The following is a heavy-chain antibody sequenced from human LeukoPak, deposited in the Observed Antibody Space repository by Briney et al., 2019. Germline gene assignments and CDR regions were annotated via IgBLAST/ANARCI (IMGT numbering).Heavy chain of an antibody. J-gene: IGHJ4*02. V-gene: IGHV4-59*01. Sequence: KPSETLSLTCTVSGGSISSYYWSWIRQPPGKGLEWIGYIYYSGSTNYNPSLKSRVTISVDTSKNQFSLKLSSVTAADTAVYYCARDHPLGIDYWGQGTLVTVSS. CDR2: IYYSGST. D-gene: IGHD7-27*01. CDR3: ARDHPLGIDY. CDR1: GGSISSYY.